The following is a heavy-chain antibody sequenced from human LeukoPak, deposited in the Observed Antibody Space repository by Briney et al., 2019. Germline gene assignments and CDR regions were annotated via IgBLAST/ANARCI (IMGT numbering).Heavy chain of an antibody. Sequence: PGGSLRLSCAASGFTFSSYAMSWVRQAPGKGLEWVSAISGSGGSTYYADPVKGRFTISRDNSKNTLYLQMNSLRAEDTAVYYCAKRGAHDYSNYLFGYWGQGTLVTVSS. V-gene: IGHV3-23*01. CDR2: ISGSGGST. CDR3: AKRGAHDYSNYLFGY. D-gene: IGHD4-11*01. J-gene: IGHJ4*02. CDR1: GFTFSSYA.